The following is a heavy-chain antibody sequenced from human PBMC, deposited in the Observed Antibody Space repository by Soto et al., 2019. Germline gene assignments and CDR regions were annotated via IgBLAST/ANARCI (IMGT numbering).Heavy chain of an antibody. CDR2: ISGSGDST. J-gene: IGHJ4*02. V-gene: IGHV3-23*01. CDR3: AKLFYGSGSYYPYCFDS. Sequence: EVQLLESGGDLVQPGGSLRLSCAASGFPFSSHAMSWVRQAPGKGLEWVSAISGSGDSTYYADSAKGRFTISRDNSKNTLYLPMNSLRAEDTAVYYCAKLFYGSGSYYPYCFDSWGQGTLVTVSS. D-gene: IGHD3-10*01. CDR1: GFPFSSHA.